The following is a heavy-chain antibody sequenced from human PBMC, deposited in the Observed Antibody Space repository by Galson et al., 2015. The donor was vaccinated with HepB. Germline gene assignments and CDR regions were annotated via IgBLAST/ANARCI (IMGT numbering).Heavy chain of an antibody. CDR1: GYTFTSYG. CDR2: ISAYNGNT. J-gene: IGHJ6*02. Sequence: SVKVSCKASGYTFTSYGISWVRQAPGQGLEWMGWISAYNGNTNYAQKLQGRVTMTTDTSTSTAYMELRSLRSDDTAVYYCARDPRSPPHYYYGMDVWGQGTTVTVSS. V-gene: IGHV1-18*04. CDR3: ARDPRSPPHYYYGMDV. D-gene: IGHD2-15*01.